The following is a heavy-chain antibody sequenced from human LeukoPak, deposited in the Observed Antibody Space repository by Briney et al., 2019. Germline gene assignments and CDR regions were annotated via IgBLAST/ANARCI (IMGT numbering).Heavy chain of an antibody. Sequence: PGGSLRLSCAASGFAFSSYAMSWVRQAPGKGLEWVSAISGSGGSTYYADSVKGRFTISRDNSKNMLYLQMNSLRAEDTAVYYCAKERQQQLVPEYFQHWGQGTLVTVSS. CDR3: AKERQQQLVPEYFQH. V-gene: IGHV3-23*01. CDR1: GFAFSSYA. D-gene: IGHD6-13*01. J-gene: IGHJ1*01. CDR2: ISGSGGST.